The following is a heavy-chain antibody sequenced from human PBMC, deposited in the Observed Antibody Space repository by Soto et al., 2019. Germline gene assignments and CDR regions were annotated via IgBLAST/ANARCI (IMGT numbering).Heavy chain of an antibody. J-gene: IGHJ4*02. CDR2: ISYDGSNK. V-gene: IGHV3-30*18. Sequence: QVQLVESGGGVVQPGRSLRLYCAASGFTFSSYGMHWVRQAPGKGLEWVAVISYDGSNKYYADSVKGRFTISRDNSKNTLYLQMNSLRAEDTAVYYCAKTPGRDRWELLPLDYWGQGTLVTVSS. D-gene: IGHD1-26*01. CDR3: AKTPGRDRWELLPLDY. CDR1: GFTFSSYG.